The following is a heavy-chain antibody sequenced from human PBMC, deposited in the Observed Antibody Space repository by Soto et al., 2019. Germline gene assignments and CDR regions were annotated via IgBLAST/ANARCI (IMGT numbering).Heavy chain of an antibody. D-gene: IGHD6-6*01. CDR2: IYYSGST. CDR3: ARTSRFDC. CDR1: GGSISSYY. Sequence: PSETLSLTCTVSGGSISSYYCSWIRQPPGKGLEWIGYIYYSGSTNYNPSLKSRVTMSVDTSKNQFSLKLSSVTAADTAVYYCARTSRFDCWGQGTLVTVSS. V-gene: IGHV4-59*12. J-gene: IGHJ4*02.